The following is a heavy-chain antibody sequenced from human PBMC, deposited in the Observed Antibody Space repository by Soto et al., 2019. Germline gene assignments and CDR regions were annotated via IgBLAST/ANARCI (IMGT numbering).Heavy chain of an antibody. CDR2: INAGNGNT. CDR3: ARGQGRGSGYYFDY. CDR1: GYTFTSYA. V-gene: IGHV1-3*01. J-gene: IGHJ4*02. Sequence: QVQLVQSGAEVKKPGASVKVSCKASGYTFTSYAMHWVRQAPGQRLEWMGWINAGNGNTKYSQKLQGRVTITRDTSASTAYMELSSLRSEDTAVYYCARGQGRGSGYYFDYWGQGTLVTVSS.